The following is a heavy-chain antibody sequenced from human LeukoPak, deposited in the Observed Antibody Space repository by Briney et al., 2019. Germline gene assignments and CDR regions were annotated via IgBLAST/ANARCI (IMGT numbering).Heavy chain of an antibody. V-gene: IGHV1-24*01. CDR2: FDPEDGET. Sequence: ASVKVSCTVSGYTLTELSMDWVRQAPGKGLEWMGGFDPEDGETIYAQKFQGRVTMTEDTSTDTAYMELSSLRSEDTAVYYCATDPLRVAGRTTDYWGQGTLVTVSS. CDR1: GYTLTELS. D-gene: IGHD6-19*01. CDR3: ATDPLRVAGRTTDY. J-gene: IGHJ4*02.